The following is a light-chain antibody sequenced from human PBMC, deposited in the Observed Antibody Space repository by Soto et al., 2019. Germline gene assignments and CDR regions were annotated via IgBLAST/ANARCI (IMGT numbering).Light chain of an antibody. CDR1: QSVSSS. CDR3: QQRISWPLT. J-gene: IGKJ4*01. Sequence: DIVLTQSPGTLSLSPGERATLSCRASQSVSSSLAWYQQKPGQAPRLLIYNAFNRATGIPARFSGSGSGTDFTLTISSLEPEDFAVYYCQQRISWPLTVGGGTKVDIK. V-gene: IGKV3-11*01. CDR2: NAF.